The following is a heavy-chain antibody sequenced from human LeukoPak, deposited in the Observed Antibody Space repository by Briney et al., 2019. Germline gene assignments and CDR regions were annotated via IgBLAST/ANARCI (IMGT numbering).Heavy chain of an antibody. CDR3: GRWGAVAGLDL. CDR1: GFSYSGYW. CDR2: IEPAGSAT. D-gene: IGHD6-13*01. V-gene: IGHV3-7*01. J-gene: IGHJ5*02. Sequence: GGSLRLSCIVSGFSYSGYWMGWVRQPPGEGLEWVANIEPAGSATYYADSVKGRFTISRDNAKSSLSLQMSSLRVEDTAIYHCGRWGAVAGLDLWGQGTLVTVSS.